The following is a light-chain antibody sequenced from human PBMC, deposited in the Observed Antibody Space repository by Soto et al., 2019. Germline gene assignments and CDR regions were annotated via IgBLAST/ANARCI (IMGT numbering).Light chain of an antibody. CDR2: DVS. CDR1: SSDVGGYNY. CDR3: SSYAGSYTVL. Sequence: QSALTQPRSVSGSPGQSVTISCTGTSSDVGGYNYVSWYQQHPGKAPKLMIYDVSKRPSGVPDRFSGSKSGNTASLTIYGLQAEDEADYYFSSYAGSYTVLFGGGTKFTVL. V-gene: IGLV2-11*01. J-gene: IGLJ2*01.